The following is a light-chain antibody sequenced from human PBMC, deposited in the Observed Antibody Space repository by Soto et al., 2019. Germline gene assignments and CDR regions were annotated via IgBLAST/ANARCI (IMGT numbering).Light chain of an antibody. CDR1: QSVSNN. V-gene: IGKV3-20*01. Sequence: EIVMTQSPATLSVFSGERATLSCRASQSVSNNLAWYQQKPGQAPRLLIYGASSRATGIPDRFSGSGSGTDFTLTISRLEPEDFAVYYCQQYYSSPPITFGQGTRLETK. CDR3: QQYYSSPPIT. CDR2: GAS. J-gene: IGKJ5*01.